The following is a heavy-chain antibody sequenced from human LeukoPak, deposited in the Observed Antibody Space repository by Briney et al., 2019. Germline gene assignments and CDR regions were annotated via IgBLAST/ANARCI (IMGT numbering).Heavy chain of an antibody. CDR2: ISGSGGST. CDR1: GFTFTSYA. D-gene: IGHD1-1*01. CDR3: AKLGGQLVRGYFDY. J-gene: IGHJ4*02. Sequence: GGSLRLSCAASGFTFTSYAMSWDRQAPGKGLEWVSTISGSGGSTYYADSVKGRFTISRDNSKNTLYLQMNSLRVEDTAVYYCAKLGGQLVRGYFDYWGQGTLVTVSS. V-gene: IGHV3-23*01.